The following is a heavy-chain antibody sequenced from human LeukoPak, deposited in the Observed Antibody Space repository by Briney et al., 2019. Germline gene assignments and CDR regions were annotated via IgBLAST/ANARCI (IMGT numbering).Heavy chain of an antibody. CDR2: MYYSGTT. Sequence: SETLSLTCTVSVGSISSYYWSWIRQPPGKGLAWIGYMYYSGTTNYNPSLRSRVIISADTPKNQFSLQVSSVTAADTAVYYCARQQIYVDTGLVDYFDYWGQGILVTVSS. J-gene: IGHJ4*02. D-gene: IGHD5-18*01. CDR3: ARQQIYVDTGLVDYFDY. CDR1: VGSISSYY. V-gene: IGHV4-59*01.